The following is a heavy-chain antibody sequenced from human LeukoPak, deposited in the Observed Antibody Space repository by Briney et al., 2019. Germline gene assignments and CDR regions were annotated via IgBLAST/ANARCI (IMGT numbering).Heavy chain of an antibody. CDR3: ARSAAYCGGDCDIPFVDY. CDR2: IYPGDSDT. J-gene: IGHJ4*02. D-gene: IGHD2-21*02. V-gene: IGHV5-51*01. CDR1: GYSFTSYL. Sequence: GESLKISCKGSGYSFTSYLIGWVRQMPGKGLEWMGIIYPGDSDTRYSPSFQGQVTISADKSISTAYLQWSSLKASDTAMYYGARSAAYCGGDCDIPFVDYWGQGTLVTVSS.